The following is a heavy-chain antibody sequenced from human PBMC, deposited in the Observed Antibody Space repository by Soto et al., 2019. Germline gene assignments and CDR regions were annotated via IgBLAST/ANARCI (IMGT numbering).Heavy chain of an antibody. V-gene: IGHV1-2*04. D-gene: IGHD6-13*01. J-gene: IGHJ6*02. Sequence: ASVKVSCKASGYTFSGYYLHWVRQAPGQGLEWMGWINPNSGGPNYAQKFQGWVTMTRDASISTVYLELSSLRSEDTAVYYCARCIIAAAIPCMDVWGQGTMVTVSS. CDR3: ARCIIAAAIPCMDV. CDR1: GYTFSGYY. CDR2: INPNSGGP.